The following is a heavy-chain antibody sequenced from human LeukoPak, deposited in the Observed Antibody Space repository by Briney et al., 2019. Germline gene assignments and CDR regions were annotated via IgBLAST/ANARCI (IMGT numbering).Heavy chain of an antibody. V-gene: IGHV1-8*01. CDR3: ARVAPDYYNSGSYYEDY. J-gene: IGHJ4*02. CDR1: GYTFTSYD. CDR2: MNPNSGNT. D-gene: IGHD3-10*01. Sequence: ASVKVSCKASGYTFTSYDINWVRQATGQGLEWMGWMNPNSGNTGYAQKFQGRVTMTRNTSISTAYMGLSSLRSEDTAVYYCARVAPDYYNSGSYYEDYWGQGTLVTVSS.